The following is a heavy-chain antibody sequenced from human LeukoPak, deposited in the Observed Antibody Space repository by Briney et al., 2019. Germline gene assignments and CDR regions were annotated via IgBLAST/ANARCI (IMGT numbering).Heavy chain of an antibody. Sequence: SETLSLTCTVSGGPISSGGYYWSWIRQHPGKGLEWIGYIYYSGSTYYNPSLKSRVTISVDTSKNQFSLKLSSVTAADTAVYYCARGIAAFPLDYWGQGTLVTVSS. J-gene: IGHJ4*02. CDR2: IYYSGST. V-gene: IGHV4-31*03. CDR1: GGPISSGGYY. D-gene: IGHD6-13*01. CDR3: ARGIAAFPLDY.